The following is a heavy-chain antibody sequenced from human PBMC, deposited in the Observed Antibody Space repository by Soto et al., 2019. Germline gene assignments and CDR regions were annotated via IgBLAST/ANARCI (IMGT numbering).Heavy chain of an antibody. D-gene: IGHD3-16*01. CDR3: ALDRVKMRGGYDHYYGMGV. J-gene: IGHJ6*02. V-gene: IGHV3-21*02. Sequence: DVQLEESGGGLVKPGGSLRLSCVASEFTFSVYSMNWVRQAPGKGLEWVSSISSGSSYIYYADSVKGRFTICRDNYKSAIVLHNNHLRVADTAVYYCALDRVKMRGGYDHYYGMGVWGQGTTV. CDR2: ISSGSSYI. CDR1: EFTFSVYS.